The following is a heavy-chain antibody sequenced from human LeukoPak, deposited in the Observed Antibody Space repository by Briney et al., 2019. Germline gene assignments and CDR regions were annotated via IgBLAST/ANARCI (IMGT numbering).Heavy chain of an antibody. CDR2: INPSGGST. D-gene: IGHD2-2*02. CDR3: AREGALDVVVPAAIGDY. V-gene: IGHV1-46*01. CDR1: GYTFTSHY. J-gene: IGHJ4*02. Sequence: ASVRVSCRASGYTFTSHYMHWVRQAPGQGLEWMGIINPSGGSTSYAQKFQGRVTMTRDTSTSTVYMELSSLRSEDTAVYYCAREGALDVVVPAAIGDYWGQGTLVTVSS.